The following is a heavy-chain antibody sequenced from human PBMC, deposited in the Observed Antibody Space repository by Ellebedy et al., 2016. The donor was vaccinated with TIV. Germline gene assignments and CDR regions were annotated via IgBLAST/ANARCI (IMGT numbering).Heavy chain of an antibody. V-gene: IGHV1-18*04. Sequence: AASVKVSCKTSGYTFTNYGISWVRQAPGQGLEWMAWISVDNGYTRFEQNLQGRVTVTTDPSTNTAYMELSRLKSDDTAVYYCARDGVPVGVYCRGGSCHEDYWGQGTLVTVSS. D-gene: IGHD2-15*01. J-gene: IGHJ4*02. CDR3: ARDGVPVGVYCRGGSCHEDY. CDR2: ISVDNGYT. CDR1: GYTFTNYG.